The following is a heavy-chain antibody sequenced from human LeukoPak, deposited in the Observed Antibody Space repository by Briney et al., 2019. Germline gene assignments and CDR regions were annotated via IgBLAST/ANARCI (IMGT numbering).Heavy chain of an antibody. D-gene: IGHD1-26*01. CDR3: ARWKWELRAFDI. V-gene: IGHV4-59*01. CDR1: GGSISSYY. J-gene: IGHJ3*02. CDR2: IYYSGST. Sequence: SETLSLTCTVSGGSISSYYWSWIRQPPGKGLEWIGYIYYSGSTNYNPSLKSRVTISADTSKNQFSLKLSSVTAADTAVYYCARWKWELRAFDIWGQGTMVTVSS.